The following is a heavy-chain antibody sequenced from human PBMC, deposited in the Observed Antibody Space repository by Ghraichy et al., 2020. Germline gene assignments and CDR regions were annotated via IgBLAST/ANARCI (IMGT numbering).Heavy chain of an antibody. CDR2: MNPNSGNT. CDR3: ARGPPSGGYSYGYLNY. CDR1: GYTFSSYD. Sequence: ASVKVSCKASGYTFSSYDINWVRQATGQGLEWMGWMNPNSGNTGYAQKFQGRVTITRNTSISTAYMEVSSLRSEDTAVYYCARGPPSGGYSYGYLNYWGQGTLVTVSS. V-gene: IGHV1-8*03. J-gene: IGHJ4*02. D-gene: IGHD5-18*01.